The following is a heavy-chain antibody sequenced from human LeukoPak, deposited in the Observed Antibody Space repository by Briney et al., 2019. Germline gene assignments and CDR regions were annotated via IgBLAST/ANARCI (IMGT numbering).Heavy chain of an antibody. V-gene: IGHV4-34*01. Sequence: PSETLSLTCAVYGGSFSGYYWSWIRQPPGKWLEWIGEINHSGSANYNPSLKSRVTISVDTSKNQFSLKLSSVTAADTAVYYCARVAGPRFDYWGQGTLVTVSS. CDR3: ARVAGPRFDY. J-gene: IGHJ4*02. CDR1: GGSFSGYY. CDR2: INHSGSA.